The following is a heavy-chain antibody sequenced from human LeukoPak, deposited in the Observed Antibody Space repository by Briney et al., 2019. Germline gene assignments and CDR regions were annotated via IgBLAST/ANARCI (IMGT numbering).Heavy chain of an antibody. J-gene: IGHJ4*02. CDR2: ISAYNGNT. D-gene: IGHD6-13*01. CDR3: ARDATRIAAAGTAGY. Sequence: GASVKVSCKASGYTFTSYGINWVRQAPGQGLEWMGWISAYNGNTNYAQKLQGRVTMTTDTSTSTAYMELRSLRSDDTAVYYCARDATRIAAAGTAGYWGQGTLVTVSS. CDR1: GYTFTSYG. V-gene: IGHV1-18*01.